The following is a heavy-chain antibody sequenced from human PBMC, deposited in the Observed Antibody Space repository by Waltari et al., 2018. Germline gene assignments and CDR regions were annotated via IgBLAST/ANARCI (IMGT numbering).Heavy chain of an antibody. CDR2: IYYSGST. J-gene: IGHJ4*02. CDR3: AREKGRPYFDY. V-gene: IGHV4-30-4*08. D-gene: IGHD1-1*01. Sequence: QVQLQESGPGLVQPSQTLSLTCPVSGGSIRRADSSWTWIRQPPGKGLEWIGYIYYSGSTYYNPSLKSRVTISVDTSKNQFSLKLSSVTAADTAVYYCAREKGRPYFDYWGQGTLVTVSS. CDR1: GGSIRRADSS.